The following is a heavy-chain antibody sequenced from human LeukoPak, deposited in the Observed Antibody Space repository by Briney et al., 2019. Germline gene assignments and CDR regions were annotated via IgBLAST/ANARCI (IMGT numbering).Heavy chain of an antibody. D-gene: IGHD1-26*01. CDR3: ARATSVGAGGLGF. J-gene: IGHJ4*02. CDR2: IIPIFGTA. CDR1: GGTFSSYA. V-gene: IGHV1-69*05. Sequence: SVKVSCKASGGTFSSYAISWVRQAPGQGLEWMGGIIPIFGTANYAQKFQGRVTITTDESTSTAYMELSSLRSEDTAVYYCARATSVGAGGLGFWGQGTLVTVSS.